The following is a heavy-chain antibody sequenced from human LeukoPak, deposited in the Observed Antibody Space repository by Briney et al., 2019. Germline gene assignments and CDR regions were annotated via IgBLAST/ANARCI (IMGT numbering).Heavy chain of an antibody. Sequence: ASVKVSCKASGYTFTSHAMHWVRQAPGQGLEWMGWISAYNGNTNYAQKLQGRVTMTTDTSTSTAYMELRSLRSDDTAVYYCARDRFYDSSGHDYWGQGTLVTVSS. CDR1: GYTFTSHA. J-gene: IGHJ4*02. CDR3: ARDRFYDSSGHDY. CDR2: ISAYNGNT. V-gene: IGHV1-18*01. D-gene: IGHD3-22*01.